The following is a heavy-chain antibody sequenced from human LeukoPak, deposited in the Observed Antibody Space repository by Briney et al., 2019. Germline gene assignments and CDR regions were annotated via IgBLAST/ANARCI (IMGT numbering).Heavy chain of an antibody. CDR2: IKQDGSVK. CDR1: GFTFSYYW. D-gene: IGHD3-22*01. CDR3: ARDRSTDYHYVQAWDY. J-gene: IGHJ4*02. V-gene: IGHV3-7*01. Sequence: HPGGSLRLSCAASGFTFSYYWMSWVRQAPGKGLEWVANIKQDGSVKYYVDSVKGRFTISRDNAKNSLYLQMNSLRAEDTAVYYCARDRSTDYHYVQAWDYWGQGTLVPVSS.